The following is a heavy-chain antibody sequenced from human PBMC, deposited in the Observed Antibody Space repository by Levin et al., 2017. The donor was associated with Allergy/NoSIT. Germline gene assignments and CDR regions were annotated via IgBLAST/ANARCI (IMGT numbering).Heavy chain of an antibody. V-gene: IGHV5-10-1*01. CDR1: GNTFSSYW. Sequence: GESLKISCKVSGNTFSSYWISWVRQMPGEGLEWMGRIDPSDSYTSYSPSFQGHATISADRSTSSADLQWSSLKASDTAMYYCVISPRGNSVHWGQGTKVTVSS. D-gene: IGHD4-23*01. J-gene: IGHJ6*02. CDR3: VISPRGNSVH. CDR2: IDPSDSYT.